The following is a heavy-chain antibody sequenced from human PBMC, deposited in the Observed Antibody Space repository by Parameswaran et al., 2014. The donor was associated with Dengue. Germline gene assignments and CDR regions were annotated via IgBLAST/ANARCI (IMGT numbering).Heavy chain of an antibody. J-gene: IGHJ3*02. Sequence: RWIRQPPGKGLEWIGYIYYSGSTNYNPSLKSRVTISVDTSKNQFSLKLSSVTAADTAVYYCARQYYYGSGSYPGAFDIWGQGTMVTVSS. CDR2: IYYSGST. V-gene: IGHV4-59*08. CDR3: ARQYYYGSGSYPGAFDI. D-gene: IGHD3-10*01.